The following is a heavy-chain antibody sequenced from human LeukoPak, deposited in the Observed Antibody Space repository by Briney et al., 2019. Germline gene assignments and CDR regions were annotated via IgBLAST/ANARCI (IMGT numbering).Heavy chain of an antibody. CDR3: ARGFLNWNENDAFDI. V-gene: IGHV1-69*13. J-gene: IGHJ3*02. CDR2: IIPIFGTA. Sequence: ASVKVSFKASGGTFSSYAISWVRQAPGQGLEWMGGIIPIFGTANYAQKFQGRVTITADESTSTAYMELSSLRSEDTAVYYCARGFLNWNENDAFDIWGQGTMVTVSS. CDR1: GGTFSSYA. D-gene: IGHD1-1*01.